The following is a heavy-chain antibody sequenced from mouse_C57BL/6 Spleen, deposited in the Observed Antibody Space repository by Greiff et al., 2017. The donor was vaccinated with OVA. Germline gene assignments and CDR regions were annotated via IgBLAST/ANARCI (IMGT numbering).Heavy chain of an antibody. CDR1: GYTFTSHW. V-gene: IGHV1-56*01. CDR2: IFPGRGST. CDR3: ASIGSCAMDY. Sequence: QVQLQQSGPELVRPGASVKISCKAPGYTFTSHWMQWVSQRPGQGLEWIGEIFPGRGSTYYNEKFKGKATLTVATSSSTAYMQLLSLTSEASAVYFCASIGSCAMDYWGQGTSVTVSS. J-gene: IGHJ4*01.